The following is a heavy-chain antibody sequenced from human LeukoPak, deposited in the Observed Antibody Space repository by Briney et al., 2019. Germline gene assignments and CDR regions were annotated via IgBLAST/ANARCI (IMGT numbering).Heavy chain of an antibody. CDR2: IYYSGTT. D-gene: IGHD1-1*01. J-gene: IGHJ4*02. CDR3: ANGRLERYTSGWHVECLAL. V-gene: IGHV4-59*01. Sequence: PSETLSHTRSLSVASIYVSHECGPRQPPGKGLEWIGYIYYSGTTQYNPSLKSRVTISVDTSKNQFSLNLSCVPSAHTPVFFCANGRLERYTSGWHVECLALWGRGTRVTVSS. CDR1: VASIYVSH.